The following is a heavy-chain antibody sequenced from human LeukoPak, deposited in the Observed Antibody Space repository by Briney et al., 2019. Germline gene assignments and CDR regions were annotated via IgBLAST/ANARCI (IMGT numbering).Heavy chain of an antibody. Sequence: PGGSLRLSCAASGFTFSSYTMNWVRQAPGKGLEWVSSISGSSNYIYYADSVKGRFTISRDNAKNSLYLQMNSLRAEDTAVYYCARDLYYYDSSGYYNLDYWGQGTLVTVSS. CDR2: ISGSSNYI. D-gene: IGHD3-22*01. V-gene: IGHV3-21*01. J-gene: IGHJ4*02. CDR1: GFTFSSYT. CDR3: ARDLYYYDSSGYYNLDY.